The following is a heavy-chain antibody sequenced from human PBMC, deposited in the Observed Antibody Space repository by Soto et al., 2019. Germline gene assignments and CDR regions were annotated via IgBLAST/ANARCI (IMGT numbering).Heavy chain of an antibody. CDR1: GFTFSGSI. J-gene: IGHJ4*02. CDR2: VKSKADNYAT. D-gene: IGHD6-19*01. V-gene: IGHV3-73*02. Sequence: DGQLVESGGGLVQPGGSLKLSCAASGFTFSGSIIHWVRQAPGKGLEWVGRVKSKADNYATAYAASVKGRFTISRDDSTTTAYLQMNSLKTEDTAVYYCSGLITVTGTDYWGQGTLVTVSS. CDR3: SGLITVTGTDY.